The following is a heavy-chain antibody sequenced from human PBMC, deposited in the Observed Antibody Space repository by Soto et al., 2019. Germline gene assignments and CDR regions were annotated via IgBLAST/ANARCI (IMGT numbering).Heavy chain of an antibody. Sequence: GGSLRLSCVASGFTFDTYGIHWVRQAPGKGLQWVALISYEGSNTYYADSVRGRFTISRDNSKNTLYLQMNTLRPEDTGVYYCARVTPGNNLYYFSGLDFWGQGTSVTVSS. CDR3: ARVTPGNNLYYFSGLDF. V-gene: IGHV3-30-3*01. J-gene: IGHJ6*02. CDR1: GFTFDTYG. D-gene: IGHD1-1*01. CDR2: ISYEGSNT.